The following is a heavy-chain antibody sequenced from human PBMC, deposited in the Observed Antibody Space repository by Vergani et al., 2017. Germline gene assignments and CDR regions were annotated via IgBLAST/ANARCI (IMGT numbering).Heavy chain of an antibody. V-gene: IGHV3-23*01. Sequence: EVQLLESGGGLAQPGGSLRLSCAASGFTFRNYAMTWVRQAPGKGLEWVSIISDNGGTTYYADSVKGRFTISRDNSENTLHLQMNSLRADDTAVYYCTKGSRGYTGYFFDYWGQGTLATVSS. J-gene: IGHJ4*02. CDR2: ISDNGGTT. CDR3: TKGSRGYTGYFFDY. D-gene: IGHD5-12*01. CDR1: GFTFRNYA.